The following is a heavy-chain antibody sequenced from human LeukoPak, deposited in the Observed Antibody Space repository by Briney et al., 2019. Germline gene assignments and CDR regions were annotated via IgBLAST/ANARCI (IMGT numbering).Heavy chain of an antibody. D-gene: IGHD5-18*01. CDR1: GFAFSSYG. Sequence: GGSLRLSCAASGFAFSSYGMHWVRQAPGKGPEWVAVISYDGSNKYYADSVKGRFTISRDNSKNTLYLQMNSLRAEDTAVYYCAKDPEYSYGYYYYYGMDVWGQGTTVTVSS. J-gene: IGHJ6*02. V-gene: IGHV3-30*18. CDR3: AKDPEYSYGYYYYYGMDV. CDR2: ISYDGSNK.